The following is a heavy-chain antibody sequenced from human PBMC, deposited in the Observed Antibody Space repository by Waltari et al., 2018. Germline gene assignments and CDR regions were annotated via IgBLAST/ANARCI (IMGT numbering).Heavy chain of an antibody. D-gene: IGHD3-16*02. CDR1: GYTFTGYY. J-gene: IGHJ3*02. Sequence: QVQLVQSGAEVKKPGASVKVSCKASGYTFTGYYMHWVRQAPGQGLEWMGWINPNSGGTNYAQKFQGRVTMTRDTSISTAYMELSRLRSDDTAVYYCARADYVWGSYRDAFDIWGQGTMVTVSS. CDR3: ARADYVWGSYRDAFDI. CDR2: INPNSGGT. V-gene: IGHV1-2*02.